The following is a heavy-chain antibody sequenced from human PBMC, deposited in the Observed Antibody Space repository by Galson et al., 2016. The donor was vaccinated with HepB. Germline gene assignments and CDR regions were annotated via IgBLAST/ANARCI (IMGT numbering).Heavy chain of an antibody. Sequence: SLRLSCAASGFTFGTYAMYWVRQAPGKGLEYVANINYRGESTSYADSVKGRFTISRDNSRNTLYLEMNSLRVEDTAVYYCVKDPNWESGCWGLGTLVTVSS. CDR3: VKDPNWESGC. J-gene: IGHJ4*02. D-gene: IGHD7-27*01. V-gene: IGHV3-23*01. CDR2: INYRGEST. CDR1: GFTFGTYA.